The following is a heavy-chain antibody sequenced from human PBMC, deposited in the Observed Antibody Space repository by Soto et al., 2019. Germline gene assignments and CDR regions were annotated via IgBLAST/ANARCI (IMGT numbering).Heavy chain of an antibody. CDR3: ASARWDF. Sequence: QVQLHQWGAGLVKPSETLSLTCAVSGGSFTANYWAWVRQPPGKGLEWIGEVFHNGNTNYNPSLKSRVTVLADTSKNQFSLRLTSVTAADTAVYFCASARWDFWGQGTLVTVSS. J-gene: IGHJ4*02. D-gene: IGHD6-13*01. V-gene: IGHV4-34*12. CDR1: GGSFTANY. CDR2: VFHNGNT.